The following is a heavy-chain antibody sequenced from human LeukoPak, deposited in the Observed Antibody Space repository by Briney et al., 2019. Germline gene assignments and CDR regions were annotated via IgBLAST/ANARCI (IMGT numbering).Heavy chain of an antibody. Sequence: PSETLSLTCTVSGGSVRSGDHNWSWIRQPPGKGLEWIGYIYYSGSTNYNPSLKSRVTISVDTSKNQFSLKLSSVTAADTAVYYYAGGAATAEDYWGQGTLVTVSS. J-gene: IGHJ4*02. V-gene: IGHV4-61*08. CDR3: AGGAATAEDY. CDR1: GGSVRSGDHN. D-gene: IGHD2-21*02. CDR2: IYYSGST.